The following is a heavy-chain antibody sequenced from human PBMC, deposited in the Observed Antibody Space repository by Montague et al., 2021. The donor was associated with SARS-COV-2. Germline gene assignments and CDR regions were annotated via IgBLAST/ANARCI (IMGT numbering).Heavy chain of an antibody. CDR3: ARNKPDFDFWPGYGMDV. D-gene: IGHD3-3*01. Sequence: SETLSLTCTVSGGSISSYYWTWIRQPPGKGLEWIGYIYHSGSTNYNPSLKSRVTISVDTSKNQFSLKLSSVTAADTAVYYCARNKPDFDFWPGYGMDVWGQGTPVTVSS. CDR2: IYHSGST. V-gene: IGHV4-59*01. CDR1: GGSISSYY. J-gene: IGHJ6*02.